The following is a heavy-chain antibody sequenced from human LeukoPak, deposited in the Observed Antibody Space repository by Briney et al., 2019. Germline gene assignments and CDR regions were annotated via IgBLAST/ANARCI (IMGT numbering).Heavy chain of an antibody. Sequence: SGPALVKPTQTLTLTCTFSGFSLSTSGMRVSWIRQPPGKALEWLARIDWDDDKFYSTSLKTRLTISKDTSKNQVVLTMTNMDPVDTATYYCARISLGSDTSPSSGWPYYFDYWGQGTLVTVYS. V-gene: IGHV2-70*04. CDR3: ARISLGSDTSPSSGWPYYFDY. CDR1: GFSLSTSGMR. CDR2: IDWDDDK. D-gene: IGHD6-19*01. J-gene: IGHJ4*02.